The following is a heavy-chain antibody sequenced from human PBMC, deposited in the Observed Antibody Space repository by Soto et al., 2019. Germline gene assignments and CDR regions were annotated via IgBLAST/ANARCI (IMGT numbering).Heavy chain of an antibody. CDR2: IYYSGST. J-gene: IGHJ4*02. Sequence: PSETLSLTCTVSGGSISSGGYYWSWIRQHPGKGLEWIGYIYYSGSTYYNPSLKSRVTISVDTSKNQFSLKLSSVTAADTAVYYCARAPPYDSSGYYLWGQGTLFTVSS. CDR3: ARAPPYDSSGYYL. CDR1: GGSISSGGYY. D-gene: IGHD3-22*01. V-gene: IGHV4-31*03.